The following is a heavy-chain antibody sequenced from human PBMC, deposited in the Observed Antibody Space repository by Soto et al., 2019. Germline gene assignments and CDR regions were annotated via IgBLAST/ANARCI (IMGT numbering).Heavy chain of an antibody. CDR3: ARVLDYYDSSGYYGFYY. CDR2: INAGNGNT. CDR1: GYTFTSYA. Sequence: ASVKVSCKASGYTFTSYAMHWVRQAPGQRLEWMGWINAGNGNTKYSQKFQGRVTITRDTSARTAYMELSSLRSEDTAVYYCARVLDYYDSSGYYGFYYWGQGTLVTVSS. D-gene: IGHD3-22*01. V-gene: IGHV1-3*01. J-gene: IGHJ4*02.